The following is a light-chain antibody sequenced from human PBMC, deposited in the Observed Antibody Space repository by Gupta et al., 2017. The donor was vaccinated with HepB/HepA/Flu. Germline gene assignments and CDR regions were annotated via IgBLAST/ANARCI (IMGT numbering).Light chain of an antibody. Sequence: AIQLTQSPSSLSASVGDRVPITCRASQGISSHLVWYQQKPGKPPRLLIYDASSLESEVPSRFSGSGFGTDFTLTISSLQPEDFATYYCQQFQNYVSFGGGTKVEIK. J-gene: IGKJ4*01. CDR2: DAS. CDR1: QGISSH. V-gene: IGKV1D-13*01. CDR3: QQFQNYVS.